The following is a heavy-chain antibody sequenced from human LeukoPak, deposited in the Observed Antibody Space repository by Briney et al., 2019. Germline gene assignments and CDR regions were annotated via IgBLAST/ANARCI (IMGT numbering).Heavy chain of an antibody. CDR3: ARDRNNYFEY. Sequence: GGSLRLSCAASGFTFSSYGMHWVRQAPGKGLEWVAFIWYDGNNKYYADSVKGRFTISRDNSKNTLYLQMNSLRAEDTAVYYCARDRNNYFEYWGQGTLVTVSS. J-gene: IGHJ4*02. CDR2: IWYDGNNK. V-gene: IGHV3-33*01. CDR1: GFTFSSYG.